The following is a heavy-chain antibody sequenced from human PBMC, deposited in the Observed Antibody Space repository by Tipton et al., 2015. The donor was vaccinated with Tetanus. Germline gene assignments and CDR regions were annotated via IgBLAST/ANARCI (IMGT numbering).Heavy chain of an antibody. CDR3: ARETGSGGFDY. D-gene: IGHD4-23*01. Sequence: SLRLSCVVSGFTVTNECMSWLRQAPGKGLEWVSIIYSGGDSYYADSVKGRFFISRDNSKNSLYLQMNSLRAEDTAVYYCARETGSGGFDYWGQGILVTVSS. CDR1: GFTVTNEC. CDR2: IYSGGDS. V-gene: IGHV3-66*01. J-gene: IGHJ4*02.